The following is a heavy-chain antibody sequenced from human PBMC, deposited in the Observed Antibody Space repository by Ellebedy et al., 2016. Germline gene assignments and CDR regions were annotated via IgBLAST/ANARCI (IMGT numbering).Heavy chain of an antibody. V-gene: IGHV3-66*01. CDR1: AFTFSDYY. Sequence: GESLKISCAASAFTFSDYYMSWIRQAPGKGLEWVSYISNIGSTYYADSVKGRFIISRDNSKNTLYLQMNTLRVEDAAVYYCARDPLVATPQGTYYYYGLDVWGQGTTVTVSS. D-gene: IGHD2-15*01. CDR2: ISNIGST. CDR3: ARDPLVATPQGTYYYYGLDV. J-gene: IGHJ6*02.